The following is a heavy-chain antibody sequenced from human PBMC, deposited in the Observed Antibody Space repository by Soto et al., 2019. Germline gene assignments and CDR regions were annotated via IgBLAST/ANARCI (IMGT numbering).Heavy chain of an antibody. Sequence: GGSLRLSCAASGFTFSSYSMNWVRQAPGKGLEWVSYISSSSSTIYYADSVKGRFTISRDNAKNSLYLQMNSLRDEDTAVYYCARGEDDQGCYYYYGMDVSGQCTTAPVSS. V-gene: IGHV3-48*02. CDR2: ISSSSSTI. CDR1: GFTFSSYS. CDR3: ARGEDDQGCYYYYGMDV. D-gene: IGHD1-26*01. J-gene: IGHJ6*02.